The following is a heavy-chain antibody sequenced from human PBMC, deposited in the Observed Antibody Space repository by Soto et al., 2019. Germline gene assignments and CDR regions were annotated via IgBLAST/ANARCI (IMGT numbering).Heavy chain of an antibody. D-gene: IGHD2-21*01. Sequence: SETMSLTCTVSGGSISIGTYYWSWIRQHPGKGLEWIGYIYYSGSTYYNPSLKSRVTISVDTSKKQISLKLSSVTAADTAVYYCARQSRYLNWFDPWGQGTLVTVSS. V-gene: IGHV4-31*03. CDR3: ARQSRYLNWFDP. J-gene: IGHJ5*02. CDR1: GGSISIGTYY. CDR2: IYYSGST.